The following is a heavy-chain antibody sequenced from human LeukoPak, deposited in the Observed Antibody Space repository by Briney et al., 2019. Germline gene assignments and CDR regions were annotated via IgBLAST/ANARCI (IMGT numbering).Heavy chain of an antibody. D-gene: IGHD6-13*01. Sequence: SETLSLTCTVSGGSISSSSYYWGWIRQPPGKGLEWIGSIYYSGSTYYNPSLKSRVTISVDTSKNQFSLKLSSVTAADTAVYYCARASLYSSRYGGRSNRFDPWGQGTLVTVSS. J-gene: IGHJ5*02. V-gene: IGHV4-39*07. CDR2: IYYSGST. CDR3: ARASLYSSRYGGRSNRFDP. CDR1: GGSISSSSYY.